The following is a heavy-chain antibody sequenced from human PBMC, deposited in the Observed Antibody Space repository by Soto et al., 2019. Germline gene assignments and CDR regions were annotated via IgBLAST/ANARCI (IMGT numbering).Heavy chain of an antibody. CDR1: GGSISSYY. CDR2: IYYSGST. CDR3: ARHLSATQWLRFDY. J-gene: IGHJ4*02. D-gene: IGHD6-19*01. Sequence: SETLSLTCTVSGGSISSYYWSWIRQPPGKGLEWIGYIYYSGSTNYNPSLKSRVTISVDTSKNQFSLKLSSVTAADTAVYYCARHLSATQWLRFDYWGQGTLVTVSS. V-gene: IGHV4-59*08.